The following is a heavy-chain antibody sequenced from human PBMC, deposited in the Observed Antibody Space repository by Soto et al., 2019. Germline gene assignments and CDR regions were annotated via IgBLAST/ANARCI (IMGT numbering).Heavy chain of an antibody. CDR3: AAGRGIAAAVGDAFDI. D-gene: IGHD6-13*01. V-gene: IGHV1-18*01. Sequence: ASVKVSCKASGYTFTSYGISWVRQAPGQGLEWMGWISAYNGNTNYAQKLQGRVTMTTDTSTSTAYMELRSLRSDDTAVYYCAAGRGIAAAVGDAFDIWGQGTMVTVSS. J-gene: IGHJ3*02. CDR1: GYTFTSYG. CDR2: ISAYNGNT.